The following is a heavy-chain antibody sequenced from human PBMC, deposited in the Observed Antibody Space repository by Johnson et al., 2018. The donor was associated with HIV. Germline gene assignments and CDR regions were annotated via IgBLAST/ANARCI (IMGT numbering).Heavy chain of an antibody. CDR2: ISSSGSTI. Sequence: QVQLVESGGGVVQPGRSLRLSCAASGYTFSDYYMSWIRQAPGRGLEWVSYISSSGSTIYYADSVKGRFPISRDNAKNSLYLQMNSLRAEDTAVYYCARSWAYYYALTDAFDIWGQGTMVTVSS. CDR3: ARSWAYYYALTDAFDI. CDR1: GYTFSDYY. V-gene: IGHV3-11*04. D-gene: IGHD3-10*01. J-gene: IGHJ3*02.